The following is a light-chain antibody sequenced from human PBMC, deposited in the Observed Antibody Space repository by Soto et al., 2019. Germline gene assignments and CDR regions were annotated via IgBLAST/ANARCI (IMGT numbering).Light chain of an antibody. CDR3: QSYDSSLSGWV. Sequence: QSVLTQPPSVSGAPGQRVTISCTGSSSNIGAGYDVHWYQQLPGTAPKLLIYGNSNRPSGVPDRFSGSKSGTSASLAITGLQAEDEADYYCQSYDSSLSGWVFGGGTQLTDL. J-gene: IGLJ3*02. V-gene: IGLV1-40*01. CDR1: SSNIGAGYD. CDR2: GNS.